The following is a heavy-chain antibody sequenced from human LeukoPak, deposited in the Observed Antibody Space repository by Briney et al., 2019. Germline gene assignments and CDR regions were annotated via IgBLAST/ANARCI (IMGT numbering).Heavy chain of an antibody. CDR3: ARDGGYYDSSGYYDY. J-gene: IGHJ4*02. D-gene: IGHD3-22*01. V-gene: IGHV1-69*05. Sequence: SVKVSCKASGGTFSSYAISWVRQAPGQGLEWMGGIIPIFGTANYAQKFQGRVTITTDESTSTAYMELSSLRSEDTAVYYRARDGGYYDSSGYYDYWGQGTLVTVSS. CDR2: IIPIFGTA. CDR1: GGTFSSYA.